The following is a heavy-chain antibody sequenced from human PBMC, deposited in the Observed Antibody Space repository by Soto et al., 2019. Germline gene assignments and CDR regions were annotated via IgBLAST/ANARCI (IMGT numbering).Heavy chain of an antibody. CDR3: AKDSPSTHYDILTGRSFDY. V-gene: IGHV3-9*01. CDR1: GFTFDDYA. Sequence: EVQLVESGGGLVQPGRSLRLSCAASGFTFDDYAMHWVRQAPGKGLEWVSGISWNSGSIGYADSVKGRFTISRDNAKNSLYLQMNSLRAEDTALYYCAKDSPSTHYDILTGRSFDYWGQGTLVTVSS. J-gene: IGHJ4*02. CDR2: ISWNSGSI. D-gene: IGHD3-9*01.